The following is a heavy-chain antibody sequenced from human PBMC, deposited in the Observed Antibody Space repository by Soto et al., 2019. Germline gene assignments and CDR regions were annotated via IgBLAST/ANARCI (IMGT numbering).Heavy chain of an antibody. D-gene: IGHD1-26*01. CDR1: GGSISSSSYY. CDR3: ARKSGTYFFDY. V-gene: IGHV4-39*01. CDR2: IYYSGST. Sequence: SETLSLTCTVSGGSISSSSYYWGWIRQPPGKGLEWIGSIYYSGSTYYNPSLKSRVTISVDTSKNQFSLKLNSVTAADTAVYYCARKSGTYFFDYWGQGTLVTVSS. J-gene: IGHJ4*02.